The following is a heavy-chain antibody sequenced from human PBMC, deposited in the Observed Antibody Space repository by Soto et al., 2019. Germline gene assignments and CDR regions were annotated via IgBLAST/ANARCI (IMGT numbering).Heavy chain of an antibody. CDR3: AREVIAVADLVDAFDI. Sequence: GGSLRLSCAASGFTFSSYWMSWVRQAPGKGLGWVANIKQDGSEKYYEDSVKGRFTISRDNAKNSLYLQMNSLRAEDTAVYYCAREVIAVADLVDAFDIWGQGTMVTVSS. CDR2: IKQDGSEK. D-gene: IGHD6-19*01. J-gene: IGHJ3*02. CDR1: GFTFSSYW. V-gene: IGHV3-7*01.